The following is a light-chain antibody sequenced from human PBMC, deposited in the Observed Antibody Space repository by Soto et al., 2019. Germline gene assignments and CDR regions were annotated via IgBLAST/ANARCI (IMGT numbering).Light chain of an antibody. CDR1: SSDVGGYNY. CDR3: RSYTSTSTRV. V-gene: IGLV2-14*01. J-gene: IGLJ3*02. CDR2: EVS. Sequence: QSALTQPASVSGSPGQSITISCTGTSSDVGGYNYVSWYQQHPGKAPNLMLYEVSNRPSGISNRFSGSKSGNPASLTTSGLQAADEADYYCRSYTSTSTRVFGGGTKLTVL.